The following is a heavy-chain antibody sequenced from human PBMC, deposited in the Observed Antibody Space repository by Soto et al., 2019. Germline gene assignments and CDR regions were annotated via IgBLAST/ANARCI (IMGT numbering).Heavy chain of an antibody. CDR3: AGAREAWWLDP. D-gene: IGHD2-21*01. J-gene: IGHJ5*02. CDR1: GGSIRSHY. Sequence: SETLSLTCTVSGGSIRSHYWSWIRQPPGKGLEWIGYIYYTGSTNYNPSLKSRVTISVDTSKNQFSLNLDSVTAADTAIYHCAGAREAWWLDPWGQGTLVTVSS. V-gene: IGHV4-59*11. CDR2: IYYTGST.